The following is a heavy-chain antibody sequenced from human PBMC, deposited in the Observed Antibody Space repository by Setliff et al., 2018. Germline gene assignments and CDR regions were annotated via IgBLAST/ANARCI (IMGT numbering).Heavy chain of an antibody. CDR2: ISSSGST. D-gene: IGHD3-16*01. Sequence: GGSLRLSCAASGFTFSSYEMNWVRQAPGKGLEWVSYISSSGSTYYADSVKGRFTISRDNAKNSLYLQMNSLRAEDTAVYYCARDGGEYWGQGTLVTVSS. V-gene: IGHV3-48*03. J-gene: IGHJ4*02. CDR3: ARDGGEY. CDR1: GFTFSSYE.